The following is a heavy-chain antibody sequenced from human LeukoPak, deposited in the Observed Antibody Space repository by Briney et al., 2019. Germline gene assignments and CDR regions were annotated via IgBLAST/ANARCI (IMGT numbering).Heavy chain of an antibody. CDR2: IYHSGST. Sequence: SQTLSLTCDVSGGSISSSGYSWSWIRQPPGTGLEWIGYIYHSGSTYYNPSLKSRVTISVDRSKNHFSLKLTSVTAADTAVYYCARSSAAAGADPGGQGTLVTVS. CDR3: ARSSAAAGADP. V-gene: IGHV4-30-2*01. J-gene: IGHJ5*02. CDR1: GGSISSSGYS. D-gene: IGHD6-13*01.